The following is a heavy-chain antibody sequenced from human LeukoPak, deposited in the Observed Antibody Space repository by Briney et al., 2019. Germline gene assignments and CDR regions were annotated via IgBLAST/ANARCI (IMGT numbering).Heavy chain of an antibody. J-gene: IGHJ5*02. Sequence: GGSLRLSCAASGFTFSNYWMHWVRQAPGKGLVWVSRINSDGTNTSYADSVKGRFTISRDNAKNTLNLQMNSLRAEDTAVYYCARDLGQYYDTSDNWFDPWGQGTLVTVSS. CDR1: GFTFSNYW. D-gene: IGHD3-22*01. CDR2: INSDGTNT. CDR3: ARDLGQYYDTSDNWFDP. V-gene: IGHV3-74*01.